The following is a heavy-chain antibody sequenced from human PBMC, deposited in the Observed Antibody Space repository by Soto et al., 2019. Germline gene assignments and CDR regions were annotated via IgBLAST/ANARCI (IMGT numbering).Heavy chain of an antibody. J-gene: IGHJ6*03. CDR1: VGSISSSSYY. V-gene: IGHV4-39*01. CDR2: IFYSGST. Sequence: QVQLQESGPGLVKPSETLSLTCTVSVGSISSSSYYWGWIRQPPGQGLEWIGSIFYSGSTYYNPSLQSRVPISVDTSTNQFSLKLRSVTAADTAVYYCARIVRGIVITYYYMDVWGKWTTVTVSS. D-gene: IGHD2-21*01. CDR3: ARIVRGIVITYYYMDV.